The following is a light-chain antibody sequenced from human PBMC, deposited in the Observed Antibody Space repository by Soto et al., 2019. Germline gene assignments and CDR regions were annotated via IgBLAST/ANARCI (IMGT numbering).Light chain of an antibody. J-gene: IGKJ1*01. V-gene: IGKV1-5*01. CDR3: QQYNNYLTWS. CDR2: NAD. Sequence: DIQMTQSPSTLSASVGDRVTMTCRASQSISRWLAWFQQKPGKAPRMLIFNADTLERGVPSRFSGSGYGTEFTLTFSSLQPDDFATYYCQQYNNYLTWSFGQGTKVDIK. CDR1: QSISRW.